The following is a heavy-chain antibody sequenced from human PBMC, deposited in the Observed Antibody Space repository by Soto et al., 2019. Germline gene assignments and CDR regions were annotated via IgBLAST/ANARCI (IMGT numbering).Heavy chain of an antibody. CDR2: IYSNDEK. D-gene: IGHD5-12*01. CDR1: GVSLSTVRMG. Sequence: QVTLKESGPVLVKPTETLTLTCSVSGVSLSTVRMGVSWIRQPPGKALEWLAHIYSNDEKSYSTSLKTRRTNATDTSKSHVVLTMTTMDPVDTATYSAPRIRDGYNGDYWRQGTLVTVSS. J-gene: IGHJ4*02. V-gene: IGHV2-26*01. CDR3: PRIRDGYNGDY.